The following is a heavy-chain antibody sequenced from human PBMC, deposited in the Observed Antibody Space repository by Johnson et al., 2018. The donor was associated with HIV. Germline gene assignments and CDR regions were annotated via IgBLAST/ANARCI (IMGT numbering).Heavy chain of an antibody. CDR1: GFTFSSYA. D-gene: IGHD6-19*01. J-gene: IGHJ3*02. CDR2: ISYDGSNK. CDR3: ARSSGWYGVAAFDI. V-gene: IGHV3-30*04. Sequence: QLVESGGGVVQPGRSLRLSCAASGFTFSSYAMHWVRQAPGKGLEWVAVISYDGSNKYYADSVKGRFTISRDNSKNTLFLQMNSLRAADTAVYYCARSSGWYGVAAFDIWGQGTMVTVSS.